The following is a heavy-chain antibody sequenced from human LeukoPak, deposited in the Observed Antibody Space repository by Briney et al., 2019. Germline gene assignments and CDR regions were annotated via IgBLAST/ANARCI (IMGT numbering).Heavy chain of an antibody. CDR1: GGSFSGYY. V-gene: IGHV4-34*01. J-gene: IGHJ4*02. CDR2: INHSGST. D-gene: IGHD3-22*01. CDR3: ARASHRITMIVVVRSTPRGYFDY. Sequence: SETLSLTCAVYGGSFSGYYWSWIRQPPGKGLEWIGEINHSGSTNYNPSLKSRVTISVDTSKNQFSLKLSSVTAADTAVYYCARASHRITMIVVVRSTPRGYFDYWGQGTLVTVSS.